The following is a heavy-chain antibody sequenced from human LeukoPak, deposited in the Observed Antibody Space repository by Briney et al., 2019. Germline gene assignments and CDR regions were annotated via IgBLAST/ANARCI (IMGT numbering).Heavy chain of an antibody. V-gene: IGHV3-30*04. D-gene: IGHD5-24*01. Sequence: GGSLRLSCAASGFTFSNYAIHWVRQAPGKGLEWVAVISYDGSNKDYADSVKGRFTISRDNSKNTLYLQMNSLKTEDTAVYYCTFQRWLQLGEDYWGQGTLVTVSS. J-gene: IGHJ4*02. CDR1: GFTFSNYA. CDR3: TFQRWLQLGEDY. CDR2: ISYDGSNK.